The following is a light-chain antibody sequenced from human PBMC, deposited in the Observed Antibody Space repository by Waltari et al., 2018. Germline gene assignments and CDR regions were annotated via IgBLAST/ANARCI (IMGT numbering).Light chain of an antibody. J-gene: IGLJ3*02. CDR1: NSNIGSNF. V-gene: IGLV1-44*01. CDR2: NNN. Sequence: QSVLPQPPSVSGTPGQRVTISCSGSNSNIGSNFVNWYQQLPGTAPKLLIYNNNQGPSGVPDRFSASKSGTSASLAITGLQSEDEADYYCAVWDDSLGGVFGGGTKLTVL. CDR3: AVWDDSLGGV.